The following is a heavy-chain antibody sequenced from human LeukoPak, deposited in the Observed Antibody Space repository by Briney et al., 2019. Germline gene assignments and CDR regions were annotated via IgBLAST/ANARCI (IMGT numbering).Heavy chain of an antibody. V-gene: IGHV4-59*08. J-gene: IGHJ4*02. D-gene: IGHD1/OR15-1a*01. CDR3: ARREQGYFDY. CDR2: IYYSGST. CDR1: GGSISIYY. Sequence: SETLSLTCTVSGGSISIYYWSWIRQPPGKGLEWIGYIYYSGSTNYNPSLKSRVTISVDTSKNQFSLKLSSVTAADTAVYYCARREQGYFDYWGQGTLVTVSS.